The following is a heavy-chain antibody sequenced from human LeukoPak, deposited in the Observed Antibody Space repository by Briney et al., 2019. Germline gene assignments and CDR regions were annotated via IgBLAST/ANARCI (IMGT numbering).Heavy chain of an antibody. D-gene: IGHD2-15*01. CDR3: ARPLVVVAATSAFDI. CDR2: IYPGDSDT. CDR1: GYSFTSYW. Sequence: GESLKISCKGSGYSFTSYWIGWVRQMPGKGLAWMGIIYPGDSDTRYSPSFQGQVTISADKSISTAYLQWSSLKASDTAMYYCARPLVVVAATSAFDIWGQGTMVTVSS. V-gene: IGHV5-51*01. J-gene: IGHJ3*02.